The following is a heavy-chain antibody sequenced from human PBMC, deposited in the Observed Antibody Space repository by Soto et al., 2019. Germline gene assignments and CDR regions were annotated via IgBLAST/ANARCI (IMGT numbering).Heavy chain of an antibody. CDR1: GFTFSSYG. CDR3: AGEGAMENFDY. Sequence: GGSLRLSCAASGFTFSSYGMHWVRQAPGKGLEWVAVISYDGSNKYYADSVKGRFTISRDNSKNTLYLQMNSLRAEDTAVYYCAGEGAMENFDYWGQGTLVTVSS. V-gene: IGHV3-30*03. J-gene: IGHJ4*02. CDR2: ISYDGSNK. D-gene: IGHD1-26*01.